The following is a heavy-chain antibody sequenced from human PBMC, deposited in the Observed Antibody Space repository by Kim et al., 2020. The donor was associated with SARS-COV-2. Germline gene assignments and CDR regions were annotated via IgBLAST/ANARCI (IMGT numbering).Heavy chain of an antibody. D-gene: IGHD3-3*01. CDR2: ISSSGSTI. Sequence: GGSLRLSCAASGFTFSDYYMSWIRQAPGKGLEWVSYISSSGSTIYYADSVKGRFTISRDNAKNSLYLQMNSLRAEDTAVYYCAREAVTIFGVVRNYGMDVWGQGTTVTVSS. J-gene: IGHJ6*02. CDR1: GFTFSDYY. V-gene: IGHV3-11*01. CDR3: AREAVTIFGVVRNYGMDV.